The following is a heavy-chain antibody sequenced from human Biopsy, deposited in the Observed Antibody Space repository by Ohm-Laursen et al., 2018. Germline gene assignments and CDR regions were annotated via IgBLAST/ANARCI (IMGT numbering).Heavy chain of an antibody. CDR2: HDHEEGGT. D-gene: IGHD4-17*01. CDR1: GYSLTDLS. CDR3: ASDFPKDYVRYNFQF. V-gene: IGHV1-24*01. J-gene: IGHJ4*02. Sequence: SSVKVSCKISGYSLTDLSMHWVRQAPGQGLEWMGGHDHEEGGTVNARRFQGRVTMTEDTSTDTAYMELSSLSSDDTAVYYCASDFPKDYVRYNFQFWGQGTLVTVSS.